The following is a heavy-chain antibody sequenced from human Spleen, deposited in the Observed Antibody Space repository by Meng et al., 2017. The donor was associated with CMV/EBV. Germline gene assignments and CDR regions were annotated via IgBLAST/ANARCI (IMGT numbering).Heavy chain of an antibody. Sequence: VKLQNVGQGLVKPSQTLSLICAISGDSVSSNPAAWNWIRQFPRRGLELLGRKYYRSKCYNDYAVSVKSRIIINPDTSKNKFSLQLRSVIPEDTAVYYCARDPPGDQGYDYWGQGILVTVSS. CDR1: GDSVSSNPAA. J-gene: IGHJ4*02. V-gene: IGHV6-1*01. CDR2: KYYRSKCYN. CDR3: ARDPPGDQGYDY. D-gene: IGHD3-16*01.